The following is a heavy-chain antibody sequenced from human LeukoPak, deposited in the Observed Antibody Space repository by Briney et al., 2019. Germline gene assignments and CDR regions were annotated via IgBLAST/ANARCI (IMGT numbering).Heavy chain of an antibody. D-gene: IGHD2-15*01. J-gene: IGHJ6*04. CDR2: TNHSGST. V-gene: IGHV4-34*01. Sequence: KPSETLSLTCAVCGGSFSAYYWSWIRQPPGKGLEWIGETNHSGSTNYNPSLKSRVTMSVDTSKNQFSLKLNSVTAADTAVYYCARGGRFAPIVVVVAATQLMDVWGKGTTVTVSS. CDR1: GGSFSAYY. CDR3: ARGGRFAPIVVVVAATQLMDV.